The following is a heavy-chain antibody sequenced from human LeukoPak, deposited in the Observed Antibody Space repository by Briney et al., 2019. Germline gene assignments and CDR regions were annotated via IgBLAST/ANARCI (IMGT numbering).Heavy chain of an antibody. Sequence: GGSLRLSCAASGFTFSSYSMNWVRQAPGKGLEWVSSISSSSSYMYYADSVKGRFTISRDNAKNSLYLQMNSLRAEDTAVYYCARVVVGATFAYDYWGQGTLVTVSS. D-gene: IGHD1-26*01. CDR1: GFTFSSYS. V-gene: IGHV3-21*01. CDR2: ISSSSSYM. J-gene: IGHJ4*02. CDR3: ARVVVGATFAYDY.